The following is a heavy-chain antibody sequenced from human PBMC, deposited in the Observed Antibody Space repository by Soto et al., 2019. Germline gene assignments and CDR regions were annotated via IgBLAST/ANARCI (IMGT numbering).Heavy chain of an antibody. CDR3: AKTGFWSDYRVADN. Sequence: SETLSLTCTVSGGSISSSSSYWGWIRQPPGKGLEWIGSINYSGSTYYNPSLKSRITISVDTSKNQFSLKLSSVTAADTAVYFCAKTGFWSDYRVADNWGQGTLVTVSS. CDR1: GGSISSSSSY. V-gene: IGHV4-39*01. CDR2: INYSGST. D-gene: IGHD3-3*01. J-gene: IGHJ4*02.